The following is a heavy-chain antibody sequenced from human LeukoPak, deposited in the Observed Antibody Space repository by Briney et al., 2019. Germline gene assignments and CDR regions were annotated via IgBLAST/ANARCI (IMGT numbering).Heavy chain of an antibody. CDR1: GYTFTSYG. CDR3: ARAPPPFDFWSALNDY. J-gene: IGHJ4*02. CDR2: ISAYNGNT. Sequence: ASVKVSCKASGYTFTSYGISWVRQAPGQGLEWMGWISAYNGNTSYAQKLQGRVTMTTDTSTSTAYMELRSLRSDDTAVYYCARAPPPFDFWSALNDYWGQGTLVTVSS. V-gene: IGHV1-18*01. D-gene: IGHD3-3*01.